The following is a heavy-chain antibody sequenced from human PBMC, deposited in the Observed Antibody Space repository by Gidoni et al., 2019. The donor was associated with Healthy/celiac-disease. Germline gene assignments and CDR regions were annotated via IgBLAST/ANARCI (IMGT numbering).Heavy chain of an antibody. CDR3: ARGQMATITNDY. J-gene: IGHJ4*02. D-gene: IGHD5-12*01. Sequence: QVQLVQSGAEVTKPGSSVKVSCMASGGTFSSYAISWVRQAPGKGLEWMGRIIPILGIANYAQKFQGRVTMTADKSTSTADMELSSLRSEDTAVYYCARGQMATITNDYWGQGTLVTVSS. CDR1: GGTFSSYA. V-gene: IGHV1-69*04. CDR2: IIPILGIA.